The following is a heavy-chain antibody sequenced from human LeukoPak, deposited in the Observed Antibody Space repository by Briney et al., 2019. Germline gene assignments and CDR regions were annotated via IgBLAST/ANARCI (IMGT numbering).Heavy chain of an antibody. Sequence: GGSLRLSCAASGFTFSSYSMNWVRQAPGKGLEWVPSISSSSSYIYYADSVKGRFTISRDNAKNSLYLQMNSLRAVDTAVYYCARDRYYYYYMDVWGKGTTVTVSS. J-gene: IGHJ6*03. V-gene: IGHV3-21*01. CDR1: GFTFSSYS. CDR2: ISSSSSYI. CDR3: ARDRYYYYYMDV.